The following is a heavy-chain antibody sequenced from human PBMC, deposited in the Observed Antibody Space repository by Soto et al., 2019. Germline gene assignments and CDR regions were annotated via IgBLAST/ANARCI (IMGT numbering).Heavy chain of an antibody. J-gene: IGHJ4*02. D-gene: IGHD2-21*01. V-gene: IGHV4-59*08. Sequence: SETLSLTCIVSGGSISNYYWSWIRQPPGKGLEWIGYIYYSGSTNYNPSLQSRVTISVDTSKNQFSLKLSSVTAADTAVYYCARHGLSRGGDYDYWGQGTLVTVSS. CDR3: ARHGLSRGGDYDY. CDR1: GGSISNYY. CDR2: IYYSGST.